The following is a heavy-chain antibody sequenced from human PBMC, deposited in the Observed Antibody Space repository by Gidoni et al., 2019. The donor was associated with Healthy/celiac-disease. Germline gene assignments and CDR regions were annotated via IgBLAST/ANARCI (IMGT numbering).Heavy chain of an antibody. J-gene: IGHJ4*02. CDR1: GFTFSSYS. CDR3: AREPYSGSSTYLFDY. V-gene: IGHV3-21*01. Sequence: EVQLVESGGGLVKPGGSLRLSCAASGFTFSSYSMNWVRQAPGKGLEWVSSISSSSSYIYYADSVKGRFTISRDNAKNSLYLQMNSLRAEDTAVYYCAREPYSGSSTYLFDYWGQGTLVTVSS. D-gene: IGHD1-26*01. CDR2: ISSSSSYI.